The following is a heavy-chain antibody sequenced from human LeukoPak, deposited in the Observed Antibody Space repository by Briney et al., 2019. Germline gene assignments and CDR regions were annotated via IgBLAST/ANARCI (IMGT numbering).Heavy chain of an antibody. CDR2: ISGSGDTT. J-gene: IGHJ4*02. CDR1: GFTFSSYA. D-gene: IGHD3-22*01. Sequence: GGSLRLSCAASGFTFSSYAMSWVRQAPGKGLEWVSAISGSGDTTNYADSVKGRFTISRDNSKNTLHLQMNSLGAEDTAVYYCAKGPTYYSDSSGYLEDWGRGTLVTVSS. V-gene: IGHV3-23*01. CDR3: AKGPTYYSDSSGYLED.